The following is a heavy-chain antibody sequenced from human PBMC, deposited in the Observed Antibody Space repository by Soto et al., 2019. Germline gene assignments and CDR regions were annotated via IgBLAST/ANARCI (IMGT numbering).Heavy chain of an antibody. CDR1: GYSFTSYW. CDR3: ARREGVTGTTHYYYGMDV. J-gene: IGHJ6*02. Sequence: GESLKISCKGSGYSFTSYWIGWVRQMPGKGLEWMGIIYPGDSDTRYSRSFQGQVTISADKSISTAYLQWSSLKASDTAMYYCARREGVTGTTHYYYGMDVWGQGTTVTVSS. V-gene: IGHV5-51*01. CDR2: IYPGDSDT. D-gene: IGHD1-7*01.